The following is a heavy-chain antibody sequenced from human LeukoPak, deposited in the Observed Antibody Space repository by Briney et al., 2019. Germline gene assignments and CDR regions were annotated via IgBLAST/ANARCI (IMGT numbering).Heavy chain of an antibody. J-gene: IGHJ6*02. Sequence: PGGSLRLSCAASGFTFSRTWMYWVRQAPGKGVVWVSRINSDGSSTTYADSVKGRFTISRDNAKNTAYLQMNSLRGEDTAVYFCARDWHYAMDVWGQGTTVTVSS. CDR3: ARDWHYAMDV. CDR2: INSDGSST. CDR1: GFTFSRTW. V-gene: IGHV3-74*01.